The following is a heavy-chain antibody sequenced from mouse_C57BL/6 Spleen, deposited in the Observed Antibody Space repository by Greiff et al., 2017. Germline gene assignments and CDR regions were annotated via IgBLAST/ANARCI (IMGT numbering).Heavy chain of an antibody. CDR3: AISITTVVGIDY. V-gene: IGHV1-74*01. Sequence: VQLQQPGAELVKPGASVKVSCKASGYTFTSYWMHWVKQRPGQGLEWIGRIHPSDSDTNYNQKFKGKATLPVDKSSSTAYMQLSSLTSEDSAVYYCAISITTVVGIDYWGQGTTLTVSS. CDR2: IHPSDSDT. J-gene: IGHJ2*01. CDR1: GYTFTSYW. D-gene: IGHD1-1*01.